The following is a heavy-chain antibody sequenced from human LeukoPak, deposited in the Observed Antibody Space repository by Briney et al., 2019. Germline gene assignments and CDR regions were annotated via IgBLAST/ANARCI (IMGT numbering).Heavy chain of an antibody. V-gene: IGHV4-61*01. CDR2: IYYSGST. J-gene: IGHJ3*02. D-gene: IGHD2-2*01. CDR3: ARDYCSSTSCNTFDI. Sequence: SETLSLTCTVSGGSVSSGSYYWIWIRQPPGKGLEWIGYIYYSGSTNYNPSLKSRVTISVDTSKSQFSLKLSSVTAADTAVYYCARDYCSSTSCNTFDIWGQGAMVTVSS. CDR1: GGSVSSGSYY.